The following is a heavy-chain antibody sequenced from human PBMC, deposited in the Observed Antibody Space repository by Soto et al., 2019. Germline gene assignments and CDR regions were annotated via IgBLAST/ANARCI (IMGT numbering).Heavy chain of an antibody. V-gene: IGHV2-5*02. CDR3: AHRRGFGDDY. Sequence: QITLKESGPTLVKPTQTLTLTCTFSGFSLSTSGVGVGWIRQPPGKALEWLALIYWDGDKRYRPSLKSRLTFTKDTSKNQVVLTMTSMDPVDTATYYCAHRRGFGDDYWGQGTLVTVSS. D-gene: IGHD3-10*01. J-gene: IGHJ4*02. CDR1: GFSLSTSGVG. CDR2: IYWDGDK.